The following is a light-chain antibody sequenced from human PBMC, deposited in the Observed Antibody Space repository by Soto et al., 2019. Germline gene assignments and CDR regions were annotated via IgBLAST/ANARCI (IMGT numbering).Light chain of an antibody. CDR2: YMS. V-gene: IGKV3-11*01. Sequence: EIVLTQSPATLSSSAGETATLSCRASQYVGTRLAWYQHKPGQAPRLLIYYMSKRATGIPARFSGSLYGTDFNLTISSLATEDFAIYYCHQRQSWPRTFGQGTKVDIK. CDR3: HQRQSWPRT. J-gene: IGKJ1*01. CDR1: QYVGTR.